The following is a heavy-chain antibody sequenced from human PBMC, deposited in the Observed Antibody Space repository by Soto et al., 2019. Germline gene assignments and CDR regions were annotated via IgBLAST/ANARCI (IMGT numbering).Heavy chain of an antibody. CDR1: GDTFTSTW. J-gene: IGHJ4*02. CDR3: ECDRSPSSAYWWLDY. V-gene: IGHV1-46*01. D-gene: IGHD3-22*01. Sequence: QVQLVQSGAEVKKPGASVKVSCKASGDTFTSTWMHWVRQAPGQVLEWMGIINPYGGAATYAEQFQGRVTMTRDKSTATDSMELSSRRSEEPAMYYCECDRSPSSAYWWLDYWGQGTQVNVSS. CDR2: INPYGGAA.